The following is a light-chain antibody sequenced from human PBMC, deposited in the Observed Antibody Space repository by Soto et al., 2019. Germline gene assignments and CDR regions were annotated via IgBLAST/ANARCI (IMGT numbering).Light chain of an antibody. CDR1: QSLLHSNGYNY. CDR3: MQSLDTPLT. Sequence: DIVMTQSPLSLPVTPGEPASISCRSSQSLLHSNGYNYLDWYLQKPGQSPQLLIYLGSNRASGVPDRVSGSGSGTDFTLKISRVEAEDVGVYYCMQSLDTPLTFGGATKVEIK. J-gene: IGKJ4*01. V-gene: IGKV2-28*01. CDR2: LGS.